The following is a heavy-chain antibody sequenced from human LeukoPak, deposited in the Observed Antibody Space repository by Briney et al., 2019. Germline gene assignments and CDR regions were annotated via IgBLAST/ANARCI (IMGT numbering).Heavy chain of an antibody. J-gene: IGHJ4*02. D-gene: IGHD6-13*01. V-gene: IGHV3-64D*06. CDR2: ISSNGGST. CDR3: VKAGDSSSWQFDY. Sequence: GVALRLSCSASGFTFSSYAMHWVRQAPGEGLEYVSAISSNGGSTYYADSVKGRFTISRDNSKNTLYLQMSSLRAEDTAVYYCVKAGDSSSWQFDYWGQGTLVTVSS. CDR1: GFTFSSYA.